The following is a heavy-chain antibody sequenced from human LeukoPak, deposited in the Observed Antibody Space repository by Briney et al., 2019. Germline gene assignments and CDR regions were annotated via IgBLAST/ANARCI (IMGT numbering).Heavy chain of an antibody. CDR2: INWNGGST. Sequence: GGSLRLSCAASGFTFDDYGMSWVRQAPGRGLEWVSGINWNGGSTGYADSVKGRFTISRDNAKNTLYLQMNSLRAEDTAVYYCARDFSAKLDYWGQGTLVTVSS. CDR3: ARDFSAKLDY. J-gene: IGHJ4*02. D-gene: IGHD6-25*01. CDR1: GFTFDDYG. V-gene: IGHV3-20*04.